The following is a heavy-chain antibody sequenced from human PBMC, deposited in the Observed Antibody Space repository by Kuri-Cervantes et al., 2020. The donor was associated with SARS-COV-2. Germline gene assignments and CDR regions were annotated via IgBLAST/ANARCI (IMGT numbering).Heavy chain of an antibody. J-gene: IGHJ6*02. CDR1: GGSFSDYH. V-gene: IGHV4-34*01. CDR2: INHSGST. D-gene: IGHD5-12*01. CDR3: ARFSPPTNYYYYGMDV. Sequence: SETLSLTCAVYGGSFSDYHWNWIRQPPGKGLEWIGEINHSGSTSYNPSLKSRVTISVDTSKNQFSLKLSSVTAADTAVYYCARFSPPTNYYYYGMDVWGQGTTVTVSS.